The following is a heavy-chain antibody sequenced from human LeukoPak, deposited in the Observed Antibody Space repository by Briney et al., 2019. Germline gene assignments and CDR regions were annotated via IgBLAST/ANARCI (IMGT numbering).Heavy chain of an antibody. CDR3: ARDIVVVPAAPRGCDY. D-gene: IGHD2-2*01. J-gene: IGHJ4*02. V-gene: IGHV1-2*02. CDR1: GYTFTGYY. CDR2: INPNSGGT. Sequence: ASVKVSCKASGYTFTGYYMHWVRQAPGQGLDWMGWINPNSGGTNYAQKFQGRVTMTRDTSIRTAYMELSRLRSDDTAIYYCARDIVVVPAAPRGCDYWGQGTLVTVSS.